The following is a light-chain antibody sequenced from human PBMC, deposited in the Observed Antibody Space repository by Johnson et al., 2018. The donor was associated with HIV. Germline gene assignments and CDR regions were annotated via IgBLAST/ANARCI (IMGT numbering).Light chain of an antibody. CDR2: ENN. CDR1: SSNIGNNY. V-gene: IGLV1-51*02. J-gene: IGLJ1*01. CDR3: GTWDSSLSAYV. Sequence: QSVLTQPPSVSAAPGQKVTITCSGSSSNIGNNYVSWYQQLPGTAPKLLIYENNKRPSGIPDRFSGSKSGTSATLGITGLLTGDEADYYCGTWDSSLSAYVFGTGNKVTVL.